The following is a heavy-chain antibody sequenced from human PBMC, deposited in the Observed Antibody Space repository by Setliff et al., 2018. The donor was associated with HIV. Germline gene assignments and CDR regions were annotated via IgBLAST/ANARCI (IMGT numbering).Heavy chain of an antibody. V-gene: IGHV4-39*07. CDR3: ARGFPLLPPRN. D-gene: IGHD1-26*01. Sequence: SETLSLTCTVSGGSMSSGSYHWDWVRQPPGKGLEWIGSLFYTGSTSCNPSLKSRVTISGDTSKNQFFLNLTSVTAADTAVYYCARGFPLLPPRNWGQGALVTVSS. CDR1: GGSMSSGSYH. CDR2: LFYTGST. J-gene: IGHJ4*02.